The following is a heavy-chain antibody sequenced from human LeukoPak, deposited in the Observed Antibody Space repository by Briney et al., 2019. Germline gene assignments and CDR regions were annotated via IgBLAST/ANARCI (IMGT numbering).Heavy chain of an antibody. Sequence: ASVKVSCKASGYTFTGHYMHWVRQAPGQGLEFMGWINPKTGGTHYAQNFQGRVTMTRDTSISTAYRELSRLTSDDTAVYYCTRGGRYFMDWFDRWGQGTLVTVSS. CDR3: TRGGRYFMDWFDR. CDR1: GYTFTGHY. V-gene: IGHV1-2*02. CDR2: INPKTGGT. D-gene: IGHD2-21*01. J-gene: IGHJ5*02.